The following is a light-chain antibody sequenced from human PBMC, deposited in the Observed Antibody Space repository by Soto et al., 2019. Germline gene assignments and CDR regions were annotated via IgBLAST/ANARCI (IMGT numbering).Light chain of an antibody. J-gene: IGKJ3*01. CDR2: AAS. CDR1: QGVSAW. CDR3: QQSYSFPCT. Sequence: DIQMTQSPSSVSASVGDRVTITCRASQGVSAWLAWYQQKPGEPPKLLIYAASSVLSGVPSRFSGSGSGTDFTLTISSLQPEDFATYFCQQSYSFPCTFGPGTTVDIK. V-gene: IGKV1D-12*01.